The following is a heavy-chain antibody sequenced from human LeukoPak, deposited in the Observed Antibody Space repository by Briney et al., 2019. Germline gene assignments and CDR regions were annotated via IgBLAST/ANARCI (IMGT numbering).Heavy chain of an antibody. V-gene: IGHV4-4*08. D-gene: IGHD6-13*01. CDR3: AKEERSMPAAGRGY. CDR2: IYYSGST. J-gene: IGHJ4*02. Sequence: PSETLSLTCTVSGGSISSYYWSWIRQPPGKGLEWIGYIYYSGSTNYNPSLKSRVTMSVDTSKNQFSLKLSSVTAADTAVYYCAKEERSMPAAGRGYWGQGTLVTVSS. CDR1: GGSISSYY.